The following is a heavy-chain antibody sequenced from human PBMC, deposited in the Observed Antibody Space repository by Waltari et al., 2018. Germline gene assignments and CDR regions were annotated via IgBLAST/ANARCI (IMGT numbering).Heavy chain of an antibody. CDR1: GGSFSGYY. CDR2: INHSGST. Sequence: QVQLQQWGAGLLKPSETLSLTCAVHGGSFSGYYWSWIRQPPGKGLEWIGEINHSGSTNYNPSLKSRVTISVDTSKNQFSLKLSSVTAADTAVYYCARGTWVYAKTYGMDVWGQGTTVTVSS. V-gene: IGHV4-34*01. D-gene: IGHD2-8*01. J-gene: IGHJ6*02. CDR3: ARGTWVYAKTYGMDV.